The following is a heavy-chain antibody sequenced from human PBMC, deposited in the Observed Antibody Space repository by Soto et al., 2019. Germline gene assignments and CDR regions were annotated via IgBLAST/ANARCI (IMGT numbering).Heavy chain of an antibody. CDR3: ARLGPYASGTYWFRHNRFDP. D-gene: IGHD3-10*01. CDR1: GFTVSSSQ. J-gene: IGHJ5*02. V-gene: IGHV3-53*01. Sequence: EVQLVESGGGLIQSGGSLRLSCAASGFTVSSSQMTWVRQAPGKALEWVSVIFIGGTTQYAVSVKGRFTISRDYSKNTVYLQMNSLRAEDTAVYYCARLGPYASGTYWFRHNRFDPWGQGTLVTVSP. CDR2: IFIGGTT.